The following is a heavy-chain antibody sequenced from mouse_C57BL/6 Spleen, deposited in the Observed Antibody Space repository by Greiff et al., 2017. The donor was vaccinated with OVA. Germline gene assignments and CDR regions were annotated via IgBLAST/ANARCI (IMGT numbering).Heavy chain of an antibody. CDR2: ISSGGSYT. CDR3: ARHAYDVGDYYAMDY. CDR1: GFTFSSYG. V-gene: IGHV5-6*01. Sequence: EVQLQQSGGDLVKPGGSLKLSCAASGFTFSSYGMSWVRQTPDKRLEWVATISSGGSYTYYPDSVKGRFTISRDNAKNTLYLQMSSLKSEDTAMYYCARHAYDVGDYYAMDYWGQGTSVTVSS. J-gene: IGHJ4*01. D-gene: IGHD2-3*01.